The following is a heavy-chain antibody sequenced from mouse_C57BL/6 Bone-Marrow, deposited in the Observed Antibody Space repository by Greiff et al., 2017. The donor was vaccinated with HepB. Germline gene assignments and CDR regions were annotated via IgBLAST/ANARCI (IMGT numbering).Heavy chain of an antibody. D-gene: IGHD2-3*01. Sequence: QVQLKQPGAELVKPGASVKLSCKASGYTFTSYWMHWVKQRPGRGLEWIGRIDPNSGGTKYSEKFKSKATLTVDKPSSTAYMQLSSLTSEDSAVYYCARFGYYEGVTYWGQGTTLTVSS. CDR3: ARFGYYEGVTY. CDR1: GYTFTSYW. V-gene: IGHV1-72*01. CDR2: IDPNSGGT. J-gene: IGHJ2*01.